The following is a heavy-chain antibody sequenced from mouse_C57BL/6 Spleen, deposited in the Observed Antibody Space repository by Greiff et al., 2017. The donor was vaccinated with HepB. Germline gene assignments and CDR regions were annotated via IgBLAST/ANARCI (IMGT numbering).Heavy chain of an antibody. V-gene: IGHV3-6*01. CDR2: ISYDGSN. D-gene: IGHD4-1*01. Sequence: EVQLVESGPGLVKPSQSLSLTCSVTGYSITSGYYWNWIRQFPGNKLEWMGYISYDGSNNYNPSLKNRISITRDTSKNQFFLKLNSVTTEDTATYYCARVGNWDEDYWGQGTTLTVSS. CDR3: ARVGNWDEDY. J-gene: IGHJ2*01. CDR1: GYSITSGYY.